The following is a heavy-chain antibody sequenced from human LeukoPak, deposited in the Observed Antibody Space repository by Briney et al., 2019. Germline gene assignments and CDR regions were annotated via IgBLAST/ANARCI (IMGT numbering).Heavy chain of an antibody. CDR1: GGSISSSSYY. V-gene: IGHV4-61*01. Sequence: PSETLSLTCTVSGGSISSSSYYWGWIRQPPGKGLEWIGYIYYSGSTNYNPSLKSRVTISVDTSKNQFSLKLSSVTAADTAVYYCARDRAAYYDSSGNRYFDYWGQGTLVTVSS. J-gene: IGHJ4*02. D-gene: IGHD3-22*01. CDR3: ARDRAAYYDSSGNRYFDY. CDR2: IYYSGST.